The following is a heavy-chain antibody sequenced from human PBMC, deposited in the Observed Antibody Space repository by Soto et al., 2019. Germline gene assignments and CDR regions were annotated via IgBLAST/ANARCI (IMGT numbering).Heavy chain of an antibody. CDR3: ARGRIIVAGGFDP. J-gene: IGHJ5*02. Sequence: ASVKVSCKASGYTFTSYDIMWVRQATGQGLEWMGWMNPSTGNTDSAEKFQGRLTMTRNTSISTVYMELSSLSFEDTAVYYCARGRIIVAGGFDPWGQGTLVTVSS. V-gene: IGHV1-8*01. CDR1: GYTFTSYD. D-gene: IGHD6-19*01. CDR2: MNPSTGNT.